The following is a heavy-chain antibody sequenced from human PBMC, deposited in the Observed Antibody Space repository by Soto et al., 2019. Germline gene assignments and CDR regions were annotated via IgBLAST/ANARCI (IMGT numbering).Heavy chain of an antibody. CDR3: ARSNIAARHVAFDI. CDR1: GYTFTGYY. V-gene: IGHV1-2*04. D-gene: IGHD6-6*01. CDR2: INPNSGGT. Sequence: KKTPASVKVSCKASGYTFTGYYMHWVRQAPGQGLEWMGWINPNSGGTNYAQKFQGWVTMTRDTSISTAYMELSRLRSDDTAVYYCARSNIAARHVAFDIWGQGTMVTVSS. J-gene: IGHJ3*02.